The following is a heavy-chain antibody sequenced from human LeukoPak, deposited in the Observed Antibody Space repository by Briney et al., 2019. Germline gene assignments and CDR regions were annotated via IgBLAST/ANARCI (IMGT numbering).Heavy chain of an antibody. J-gene: IGHJ6*02. CDR1: GYTFTSYG. Sequence: GASVTVSCKASGYTFTSYGISWVRQAPGQGLEWMGWISAYNGNTNYAQKLQGRVTMTTDTSTSAAYMELRSLRSDDTAVYYCARDQATVTIFYYYYYGMDVWGQGTTVTVSS. D-gene: IGHD4-11*01. V-gene: IGHV1-18*01. CDR2: ISAYNGNT. CDR3: ARDQATVTIFYYYYYGMDV.